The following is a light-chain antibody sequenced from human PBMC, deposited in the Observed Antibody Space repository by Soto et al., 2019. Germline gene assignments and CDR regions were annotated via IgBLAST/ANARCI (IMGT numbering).Light chain of an antibody. CDR1: QSVSNTY. CDR3: QQYSSSRT. CDR2: GAS. V-gene: IGKV3-20*01. J-gene: IGKJ1*01. Sequence: EIVLTQSPGTLSLSPGERATLSCRASQSVSNTYLAWYHQKPGQAPRLLIYGASSRATGIPDRFSGSGSGTDFTLTISRLEPEDFAVYYCQQYSSSRTFGQGTK.